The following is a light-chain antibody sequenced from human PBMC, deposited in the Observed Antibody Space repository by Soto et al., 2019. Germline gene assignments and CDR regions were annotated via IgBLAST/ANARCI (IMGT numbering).Light chain of an antibody. V-gene: IGKV1-5*01. J-gene: IGKJ2*01. CDR3: QQYDSYSPT. CDR2: DAS. CDR1: QNISVW. Sequence: DIQMTQSPSTLSASVGDGVTITCRASQNISVWLDWYQQRPGKAPKFLIYDASNLETGVSSRFSGSGSGTEFTLTIRSLQPDDFATYDCQQYDSYSPTFGQGTKLEIK.